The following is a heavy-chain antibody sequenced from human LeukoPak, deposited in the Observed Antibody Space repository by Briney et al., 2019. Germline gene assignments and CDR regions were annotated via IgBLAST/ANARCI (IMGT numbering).Heavy chain of an antibody. CDR1: GFIFSSYG. V-gene: IGHV3-30*19. J-gene: IGHJ4*02. D-gene: IGHD3-3*01. CDR2: ISYDGSNK. Sequence: PGGSLRLSCVTSGFIFSSYGIHWVRQAPGKGLEWVAVISYDGSNKYYADSVKGRFTISRDNSKNTPYLQMNSLRAEDTAVYYCARDRFLEWLFFYWGQGTLVTVSS. CDR3: ARDRFLEWLFFY.